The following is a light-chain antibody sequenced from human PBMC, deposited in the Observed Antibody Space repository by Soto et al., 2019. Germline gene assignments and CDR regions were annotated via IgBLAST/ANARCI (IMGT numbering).Light chain of an antibody. CDR2: GAS. Sequence: EIVLTQSPGTLSLSPGERATLSCRASQSVSSNFLAWYQQKPGQAPRLLIYGASSRASGIPDRFSGSGSGTDFTLTISRLEPVDFAVYYCQQYGSSPRTFGQGTKVAIK. CDR3: QQYGSSPRT. CDR1: QSVSSNF. J-gene: IGKJ1*01. V-gene: IGKV3-20*01.